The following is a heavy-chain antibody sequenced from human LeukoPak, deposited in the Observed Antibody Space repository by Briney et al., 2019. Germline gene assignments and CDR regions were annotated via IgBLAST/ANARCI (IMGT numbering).Heavy chain of an antibody. J-gene: IGHJ4*02. V-gene: IGHV3-7*01. CDR1: GFTFSNFW. CDR3: ARCSGWAFKN. CDR2: INQDGSEK. Sequence: GGSLRLSCAASGFTFSNFWMSWVRQAPGKGLEWVANINQDGSEKNYVDSVKGRFTISRDSAKNSLYLQMDSLRAEDTAIYYCARCSGWAFKNWGQGTLVTVSS. D-gene: IGHD6-19*01.